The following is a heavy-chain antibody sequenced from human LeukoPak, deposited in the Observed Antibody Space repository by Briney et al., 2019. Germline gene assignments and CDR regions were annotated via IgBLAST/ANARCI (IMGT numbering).Heavy chain of an antibody. CDR2: IYYGGST. J-gene: IGHJ4*02. CDR1: GGSISSGDYY. Sequence: PSETLSLTCTVSGGSISSGDYYWSWIRQPPGKGLEWIGYIYYGGSTYYNPSLKSRVTISVDTSKNQFSLKLSSVTAADTAVYYCAREGFGDGYFDYWGQGTLVTVSS. V-gene: IGHV4-30-4*01. D-gene: IGHD3-10*01. CDR3: AREGFGDGYFDY.